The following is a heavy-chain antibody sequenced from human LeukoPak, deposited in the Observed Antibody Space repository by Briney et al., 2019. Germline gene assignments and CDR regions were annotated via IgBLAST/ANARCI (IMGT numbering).Heavy chain of an antibody. CDR2: IHSDGSAT. Sequence: GGSLRLSCAAYGFTFSSHWMHWVRLAPRKWMVCVSRIHSDGSATNYAESVNGRFTISRDNDTKSLYLQMTSLRGEHTGVYYCARDAGTLEEGNIDWSLNWFDPWGQGTLVTVSS. D-gene: IGHD3-9*01. V-gene: IGHV3-74*01. CDR3: ARDAGTLEEGNIDWSLNWFDP. J-gene: IGHJ5*02. CDR1: GFTFSSHW.